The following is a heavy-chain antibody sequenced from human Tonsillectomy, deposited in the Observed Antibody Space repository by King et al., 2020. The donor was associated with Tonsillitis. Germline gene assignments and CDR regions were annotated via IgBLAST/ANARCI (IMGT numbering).Heavy chain of an antibody. V-gene: IGHV3-20*04. Sequence: EVQLVESGGGVVRPGGSLRLSCAASGFTFDDYGMSWVRQAPGKGLEWVSGIKWNGGSTGYADSVKGRFTISRDNAKNSLYLQMNSLRAEDTALYYCARVNTPSPIWTGLGFDYWGQGTLVTVSS. CDR1: GFTFDDYG. D-gene: IGHD3/OR15-3a*01. J-gene: IGHJ4*02. CDR3: ARVNTPSPIWTGLGFDY. CDR2: IKWNGGST.